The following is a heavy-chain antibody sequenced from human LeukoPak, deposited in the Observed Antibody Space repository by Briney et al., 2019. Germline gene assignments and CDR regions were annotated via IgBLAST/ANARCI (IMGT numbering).Heavy chain of an antibody. D-gene: IGHD6-13*01. CDR2: ISWNSGTI. CDR1: GFTFDDYA. V-gene: IGHV3-9*01. J-gene: IGHJ4*02. Sequence: PGGSLRLSCAASGFTFDDYAMHWVRQAPGKGLEWVSGISWNSGTIGYADSVKGRFTISRDNAKNSLYLQMNSLRAEDTALYYCAKDSEAANTGWGYFKYWGQGNLVTVSS. CDR3: AKDSEAANTGWGYFKY.